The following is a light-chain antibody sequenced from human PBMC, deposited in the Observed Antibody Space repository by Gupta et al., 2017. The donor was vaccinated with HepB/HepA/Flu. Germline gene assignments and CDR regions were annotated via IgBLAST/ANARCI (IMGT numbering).Light chain of an antibody. J-gene: IGKJ4*01. CDR1: QGISSA. Sequence: AXVGDRVTITCRASQGISSALAWYQQKPGKPPKLLIFYASSLESEVSSRFSGSGSGTDFTLTISSLQPEDFATYYCQQFYNGVTFGGGTKVEIK. CDR3: QQFYNGVT. V-gene: IGKV1D-13*01. CDR2: YAS.